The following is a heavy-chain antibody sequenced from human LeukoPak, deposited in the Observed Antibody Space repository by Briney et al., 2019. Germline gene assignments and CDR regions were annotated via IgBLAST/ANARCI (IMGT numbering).Heavy chain of an antibody. CDR3: AREGEARGKDV. CDR2: ISSSGSTI. CDR1: GFTFSSDE. Sequence: GGSLRLSCAASGFTFSSDEMNCVRQAPGKGLEWVSYISSSGSTIYYADSVKGRFTIFRDNAKNSLYLQMNSLRAEDTAVYYCAREGEARGKDVWGQGTTVTVSS. D-gene: IGHD3-16*01. J-gene: IGHJ6*02. V-gene: IGHV3-48*03.